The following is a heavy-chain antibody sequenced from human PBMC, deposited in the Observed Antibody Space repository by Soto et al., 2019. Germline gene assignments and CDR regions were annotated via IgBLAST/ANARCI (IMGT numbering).Heavy chain of an antibody. CDR1: GYTFTSYG. CDR3: ARDTDCTNGACYIGY. Sequence: QVQLVQSGTKVKKPGASVKVSCKASGYTFTSYGISWVRQAPGQGLEWMGWISAYNGNTNYAQKLQGRVTMTTDTSTSTAYMELRSLRSDDTAVYYCARDTDCTNGACYIGYWGQGTLVTVSS. V-gene: IGHV1-18*01. CDR2: ISAYNGNT. D-gene: IGHD2-8*01. J-gene: IGHJ4*02.